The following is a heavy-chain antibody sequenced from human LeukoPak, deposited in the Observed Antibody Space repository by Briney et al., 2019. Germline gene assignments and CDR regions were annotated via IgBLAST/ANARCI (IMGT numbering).Heavy chain of an antibody. D-gene: IGHD6-19*01. J-gene: IGHJ4*02. CDR3: ASSSGWPTLFDY. CDR1: GFSFSGHW. Sequence: QAGGSLRLSCTASGFSFSGHWMHWARQLPGKGLVWVSRISPTGSTTSYADSAKGRFTVSRDNAKNTLYLQVNNLRAEDTAVYYCASSSGWPTLFDYWGQGALVTVSS. CDR2: ISPTGSTT. V-gene: IGHV3-74*01.